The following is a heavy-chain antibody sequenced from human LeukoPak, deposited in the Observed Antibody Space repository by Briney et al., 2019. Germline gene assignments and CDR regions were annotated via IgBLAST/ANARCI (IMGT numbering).Heavy chain of an antibody. J-gene: IGHJ6*03. CDR3: ARVYYDILTGPLYYYYYMDV. CDR2: MNPNSGNT. V-gene: IGHV1-8*01. CDR1: GYTFTSYD. Sequence: ASVKVSCKASGYTFTSYDINWVRQATGQGLEWMGWMNPNSGNTGYAQKFQGRVTMTRNTSISTAYMELSSLRSEDTAVYYCARVYYDILTGPLYYYYYMDVWGKGTTVTISS. D-gene: IGHD3-9*01.